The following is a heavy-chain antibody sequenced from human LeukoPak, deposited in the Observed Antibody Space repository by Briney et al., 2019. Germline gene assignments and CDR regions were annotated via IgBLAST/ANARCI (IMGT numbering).Heavy chain of an antibody. Sequence: ASVKVSCKASGYTFTSYYMHWVRQAPGQGLEWMGIINPSGGSTSYAQKFQGRVTMTRDMSTSTVYMELSSLRAEDTAVYYCARELTTVTTNDAFDIWGQGTMVTVSS. CDR1: GYTFTSYY. J-gene: IGHJ3*02. D-gene: IGHD4-17*01. CDR2: INPSGGST. CDR3: ARELTTVTTNDAFDI. V-gene: IGHV1-46*01.